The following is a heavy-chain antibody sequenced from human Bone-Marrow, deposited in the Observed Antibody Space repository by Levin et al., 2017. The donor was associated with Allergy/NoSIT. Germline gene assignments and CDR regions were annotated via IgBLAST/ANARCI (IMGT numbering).Heavy chain of an antibody. Sequence: KPSETLSLTCAVYGGSFSGYYWSWIRQPPGKGLEWIGEINHSGSTNYNPSLKSRVTISVDTSKNQFSLKLSSVTAADTAVYYCARVSRAYYDFWSGHPIRGWFDPWGQGTLVTVSS. V-gene: IGHV4-34*01. CDR2: INHSGST. CDR3: ARVSRAYYDFWSGHPIRGWFDP. D-gene: IGHD3-3*01. CDR1: GGSFSGYY. J-gene: IGHJ5*02.